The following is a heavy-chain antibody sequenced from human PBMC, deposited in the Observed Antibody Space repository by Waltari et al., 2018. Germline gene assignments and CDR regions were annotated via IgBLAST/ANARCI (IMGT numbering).Heavy chain of an antibody. CDR3: ATYIGASVGTAAFDV. V-gene: IGHV4-39*01. CDR2: ISYTGAT. D-gene: IGHD5-12*01. J-gene: IGHJ3*01. Sequence: LQLQESGPGLVKPSETLSLSCSVSGCPISPKSHFWGWIRQPPGQGLQWIGTISYTGATYYSPSLKSRVTLSRDTSKNQLSLKLGSVTAADTAMYYCATYIGASVGTAAFDVWGQGTMVTVS. CDR1: GCPISPKSHF.